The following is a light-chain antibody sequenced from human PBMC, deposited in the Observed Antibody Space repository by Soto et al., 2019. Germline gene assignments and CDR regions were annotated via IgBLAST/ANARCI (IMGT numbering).Light chain of an antibody. CDR2: AAS. Sequence: DIQMTQSPSSLSASVGDRVTITYRASQSISSYLNWYQHKPGKAPKLLIYAASSLQSGVPSRFSGSGSGTEFTLTISSLQPEDFATYYCQQSYSTPSTFGQGTKVEIK. V-gene: IGKV1-39*01. CDR1: QSISSY. J-gene: IGKJ1*01. CDR3: QQSYSTPST.